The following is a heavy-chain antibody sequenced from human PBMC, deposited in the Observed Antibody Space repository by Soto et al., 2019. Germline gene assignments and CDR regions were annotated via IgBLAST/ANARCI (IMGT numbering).Heavy chain of an antibody. CDR1: GFSLSSIGVA. D-gene: IGHD1-26*01. J-gene: IGHJ4*02. V-gene: IGHV2-5*01. Sequence: SGPTLVNPTQTLTLTCTFSGFSLSSIGVAVGWIRQPPGKALEWLALLYWNDDRRYSPSLKSRLTITKDTSKNQVVLTMTNMDPADTATYYCAHSASVPCCYYFDSWGQGTLVTVSS. CDR3: AHSASVPCCYYFDS. CDR2: LYWNDDR.